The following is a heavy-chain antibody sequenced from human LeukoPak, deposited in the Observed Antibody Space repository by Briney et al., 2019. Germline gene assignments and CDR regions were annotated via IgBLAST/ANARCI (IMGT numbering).Heavy chain of an antibody. CDR3: SLARSEYHYGMDV. V-gene: IGHV6-1*01. CDR1: GDSVSSTSVA. CDR2: TYYRSKWYY. Sequence: SQTLSLTCAISGDSVSSTSVAWNWIRQSPSRGLGWLGRTYYRSKWYYEYAVSVKSRINISPDTSKNQFSLQLTSMTPEDTAVYYCSLARSEYHYGMDVWGQGTTVTVFS. J-gene: IGHJ6*02.